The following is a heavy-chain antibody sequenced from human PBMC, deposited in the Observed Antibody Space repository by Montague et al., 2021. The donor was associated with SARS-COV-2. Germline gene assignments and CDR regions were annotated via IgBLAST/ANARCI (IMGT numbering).Heavy chain of an antibody. V-gene: IGHV3-33*01. J-gene: IGHJ6*02. CDR1: GFTFSSYG. Sequence: SLRLSCAASGFTFSSYGMHWVRQAPGKGLEWVAVIWYDGSNKYYAASVKGRFTISRDNSKNTLYLQMNSLNAEETAVYYCAGMLVPYYGMDVWGRGTTVTVSS. D-gene: IGHD6-13*01. CDR2: IWYDGSNK. CDR3: AGMLVPYYGMDV.